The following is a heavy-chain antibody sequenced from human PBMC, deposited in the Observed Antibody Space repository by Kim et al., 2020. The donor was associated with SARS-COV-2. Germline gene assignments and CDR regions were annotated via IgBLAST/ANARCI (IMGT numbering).Heavy chain of an antibody. CDR2: ISWNSGYI. Sequence: GGSLRLSCAASGFTFDDYAMHWVRQAPGKGLEWVSGISWNSGYIAYADSVKGRFTISRDNAKNSLYLQMNSLRPEDTALYYCTKGGINLVRGVNDYWGQGTLVTVSS. CDR1: GFTFDDYA. J-gene: IGHJ4*02. V-gene: IGHV3-9*01. CDR3: TKGGINLVRGVNDY. D-gene: IGHD3-10*01.